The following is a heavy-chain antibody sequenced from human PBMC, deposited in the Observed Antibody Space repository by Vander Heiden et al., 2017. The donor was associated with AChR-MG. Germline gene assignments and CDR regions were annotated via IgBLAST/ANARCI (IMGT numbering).Heavy chain of an antibody. J-gene: IGHJ6*02. CDR3: ARICCTNGVLDIGYYYGMDV. V-gene: IGHV1-69*06. Sequence: QVQLVQSGAEVKKPGSSVKVSCKASGGTFSSYAISWVRQAPGQGLEWMGGIIPIFGTANYAQKFQGRVTITADKSTSTAYMELSSLRSEDTAVYYCARICCTNGVLDIGYYYGMDVWGQGTTVTVSS. D-gene: IGHD2-8*01. CDR2: IIPIFGTA. CDR1: GGTFSSYA.